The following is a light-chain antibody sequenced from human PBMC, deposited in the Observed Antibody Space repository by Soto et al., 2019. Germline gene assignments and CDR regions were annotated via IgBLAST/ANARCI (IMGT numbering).Light chain of an antibody. Sequence: EIVLTQSPCTLSSSLGERATISCRASHAISRSYLAWYEQEPEHAPSLLIYEASDGASGIPARFTGRESGSNITRLITKLVAVDYGEYHCHWHTTFGQGTKVDI. CDR1: HAISRSY. CDR3: HWHTT. V-gene: IGKV3-20*01. CDR2: EAS. J-gene: IGKJ1*01.